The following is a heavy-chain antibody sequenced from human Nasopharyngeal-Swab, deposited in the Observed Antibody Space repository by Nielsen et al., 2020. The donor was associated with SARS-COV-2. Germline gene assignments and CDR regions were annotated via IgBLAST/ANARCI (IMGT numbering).Heavy chain of an antibody. Sequence: ASVQVSCKASGYTFTSYAMNWVRQAPGQGLEWMGWINTNTGNPTYAQGFTGRFVFSLDTSVSTAYLQISSLKAEDTAVYYCARDEKSQGIFGVVISGQWWFDPWGQGTLVTVSS. CDR3: ARDEKSQGIFGVVISGQWWFDP. J-gene: IGHJ5*02. CDR2: INTNTGNP. D-gene: IGHD3-3*01. CDR1: GYTFTSYA. V-gene: IGHV7-4-1*02.